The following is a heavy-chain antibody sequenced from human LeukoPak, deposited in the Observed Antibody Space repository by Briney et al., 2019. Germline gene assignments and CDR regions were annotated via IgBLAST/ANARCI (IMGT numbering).Heavy chain of an antibody. V-gene: IGHV3-73*01. D-gene: IGHD2-15*01. Sequence: GGSLRLSCAGSGFTFSGSAMHWVRQASGKGLEWVGRIRSRANSYVTAYAASVEGRFTISRDDSKNTLYLQMNSLRPEDTAVYYCARDRSVYCSRGSCLLYGMDVWGQGTTVTVSS. CDR2: IRSRANSYVT. CDR3: ARDRSVYCSRGSCLLYGMDV. CDR1: GFTFSGSA. J-gene: IGHJ6*02.